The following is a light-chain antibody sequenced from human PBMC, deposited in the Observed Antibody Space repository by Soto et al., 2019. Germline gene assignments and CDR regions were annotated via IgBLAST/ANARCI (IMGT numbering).Light chain of an antibody. J-gene: IGKJ4*01. CDR3: QQYKNWPPVT. CDR1: QSVSGN. Sequence: VMTQSLATLSVFPGERATLFCRASQSVSGNLAWYQQKPRQAPRLLIYGASPRATGIPARFSGSGSEADFTLTISSLQSEDFAVYYCQQYKNWPPVTFGGGTKVDI. CDR2: GAS. V-gene: IGKV3-15*01.